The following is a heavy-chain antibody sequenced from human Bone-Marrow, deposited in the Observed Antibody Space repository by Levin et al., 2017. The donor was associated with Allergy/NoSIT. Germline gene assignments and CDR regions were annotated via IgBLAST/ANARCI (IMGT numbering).Heavy chain of an antibody. CDR2: MNPNSGNT. CDR1: GYTFTSYD. V-gene: IGHV1-8*01. Sequence: GESLKISCKASGYTFTSYDINWVRQATGQGLEWMGWMNPNSGNTGYAQKFQGRVTMTRNTSISTAYMELSSLRSEDTAVYYCARAGFTAMAPGGDCWGQGTLVTVSS. CDR3: ARAGFTAMAPGGDC. D-gene: IGHD5-18*01. J-gene: IGHJ4*02.